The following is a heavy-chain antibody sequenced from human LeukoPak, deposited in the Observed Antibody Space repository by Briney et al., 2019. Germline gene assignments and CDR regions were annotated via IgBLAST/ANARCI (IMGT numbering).Heavy chain of an antibody. CDR1: GFTFSSYG. CDR2: ISSSSSNI. Sequence: HSGGSLRLSCAASGFTFSSYGMNWVRQPPGKGLEWVSYISSSSSNINYAGSVKGRFTISRDNAKNSLYLQMNSLRAEDTAVYYCARDITIFGVVTGDAFDIWGQGTMVTVSS. V-gene: IGHV3-48*01. J-gene: IGHJ3*02. D-gene: IGHD3-3*01. CDR3: ARDITIFGVVTGDAFDI.